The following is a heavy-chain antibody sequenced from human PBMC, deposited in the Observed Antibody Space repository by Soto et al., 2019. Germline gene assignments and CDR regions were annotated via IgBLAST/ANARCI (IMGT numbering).Heavy chain of an antibody. CDR2: IRSKANSYAT. CDR1: GFTFSGSA. V-gene: IGHV3-73*02. CDR3: TRRVGAFSLGDY. J-gene: IGHJ4*02. D-gene: IGHD1-26*01. Sequence: VQLVESGGGLVQPGGSLKLSCAASGFTFSGSAMHWVRQASGKGLEWVGRIRSKANSYATAYAASVKGRFTISRDDSKNTAYLQMNSLKTEDTAVYYCTRRVGAFSLGDYWGQGTLVTVSS.